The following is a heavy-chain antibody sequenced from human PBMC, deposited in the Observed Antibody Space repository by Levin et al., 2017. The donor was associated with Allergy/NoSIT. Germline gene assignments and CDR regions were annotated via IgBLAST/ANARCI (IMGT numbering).Heavy chain of an antibody. CDR1: GFSITNFY. Sequence: GSLRLSCTVSGFSITNFYWSWIRQPPGKELEWIGYVYYSGSTNYNPSLKSRVTLSVATSKNQFSLRLSSVTAADTAVYYCARATRSSLIHYFDYWGQGTLVTVSS. D-gene: IGHD6-13*01. CDR3: ARATRSSLIHYFDY. V-gene: IGHV4-59*01. J-gene: IGHJ4*02. CDR2: VYYSGST.